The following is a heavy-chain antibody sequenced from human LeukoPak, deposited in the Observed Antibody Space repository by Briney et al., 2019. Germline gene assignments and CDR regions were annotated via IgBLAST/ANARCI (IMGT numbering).Heavy chain of an antibody. V-gene: IGHV3-48*03. CDR3: AQIYTYGSSQFDY. D-gene: IGHD5-18*01. CDR1: GFTVSNYE. Sequence: GGSLRLSCAASGFTVSNYEMNRVRQAPGKGLEWVSYISSSGSTIYYADSVKGRFTISRDNAKNSLYLQMNSLRAEDTAVYYCAQIYTYGSSQFDYWGQGTLVTVSS. CDR2: ISSSGSTI. J-gene: IGHJ4*02.